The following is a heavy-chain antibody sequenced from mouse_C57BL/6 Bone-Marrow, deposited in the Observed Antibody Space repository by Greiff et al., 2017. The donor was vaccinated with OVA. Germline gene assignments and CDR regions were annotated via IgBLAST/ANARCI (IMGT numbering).Heavy chain of an antibody. D-gene: IGHD1-1*01. J-gene: IGHJ4*01. CDR1: GYTFTSYW. Sequence: QVQLQQPGAELVKPGASVKLSCKASGYTFTSYWMQWVKQRPGQGLEWIGEIDPSDSYTNYNQKFKGKATLTVDTSSSTAYMQLSSLTSEDSAVYYCASPLITTVVAPYAMDYWGQGTSVTVSS. V-gene: IGHV1-50*01. CDR3: ASPLITTVVAPYAMDY. CDR2: IDPSDSYT.